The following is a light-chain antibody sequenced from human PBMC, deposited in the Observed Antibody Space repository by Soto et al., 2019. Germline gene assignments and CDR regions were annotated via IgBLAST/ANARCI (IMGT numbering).Light chain of an antibody. CDR2: GAS. CDR1: QSVSSSY. V-gene: IGKV3-20*01. Sequence: ELVLTQSPGTLSLSPGERAPLSWSARQSVSSSYLAWYQQKPGQAPRLLIYGASSRATGIPDRFSGSGSGTDFTLTISGLEPEDFAVYSCQHYDSSPTFGGGTKVDIK. CDR3: QHYDSSPT. J-gene: IGKJ4*01.